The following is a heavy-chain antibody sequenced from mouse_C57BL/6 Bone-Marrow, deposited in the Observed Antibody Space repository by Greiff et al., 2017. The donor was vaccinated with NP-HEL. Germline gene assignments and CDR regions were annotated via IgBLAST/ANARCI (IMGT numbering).Heavy chain of an antibody. CDR3: ARDLGFYYYGSSPFAY. CDR2: ISDGGSYT. CDR1: GFTFSSYA. V-gene: IGHV5-4*01. D-gene: IGHD1-1*01. Sequence: EVMLVESGGGLVKPGGSLKLSCAASGFTFSSYAMSWVRQTPEKRLEWVATISDGGSYTYYPDNVKGRFTISRDNAKNNLYLQMSHLKSEDTAMYYCARDLGFYYYGSSPFAYWGQGTLVTVSA. J-gene: IGHJ3*01.